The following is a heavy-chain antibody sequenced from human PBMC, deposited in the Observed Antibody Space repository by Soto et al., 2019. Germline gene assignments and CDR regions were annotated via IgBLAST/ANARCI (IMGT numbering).Heavy chain of an antibody. J-gene: IGHJ4*02. CDR2: VNSDETTT. Sequence: EVQLVESGGGLVQPGGSLRLSCAASGFTFSDYWMHWVRQAPGKGLVWVSRVNSDETTTTYADSVKGRFTISRDNAKNTLYLQMNSLRAEDRAVYYCVRGTGTTYDYWGQGTLVTVSS. CDR3: VRGTGTTYDY. D-gene: IGHD1-1*01. CDR1: GFTFSDYW. V-gene: IGHV3-74*01.